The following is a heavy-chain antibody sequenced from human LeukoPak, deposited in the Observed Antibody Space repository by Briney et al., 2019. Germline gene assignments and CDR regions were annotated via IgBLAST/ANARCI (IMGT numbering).Heavy chain of an antibody. D-gene: IGHD3-10*01. CDR3: ARAIPSLLWFGELDAFDI. V-gene: IGHV3-13*01. Sequence: HGGSLRLSCAASGFTFSSYDMHWVRQVTGKGLEWVSAISTAGDTYYPGSVKGRFTISRENAKNSLYLQMNSLRAGDTAVYYCARAIPSLLWFGELDAFDIWGQGTVVTVSS. J-gene: IGHJ3*02. CDR2: ISTAGDT. CDR1: GFTFSSYD.